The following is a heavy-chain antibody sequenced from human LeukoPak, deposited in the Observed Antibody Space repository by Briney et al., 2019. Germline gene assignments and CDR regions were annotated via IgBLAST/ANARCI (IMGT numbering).Heavy chain of an antibody. J-gene: IGHJ6*02. D-gene: IGHD2-21*02. CDR2: ISSSGSTI. CDR1: GFTFSDYY. V-gene: IGHV3-11*01. CDR3: ARDLAVTARPPYYYYGMDV. Sequence: GGSLRLSCAASGFTFSDYYMSWIRQAPGKGLEWVSYISSSGSTIYYADSVKGRFTISRDNAKNSLYLQMNSLRAEDTAVYYCARDLAVTARPPYYYYGMDVWGQGTTVTASS.